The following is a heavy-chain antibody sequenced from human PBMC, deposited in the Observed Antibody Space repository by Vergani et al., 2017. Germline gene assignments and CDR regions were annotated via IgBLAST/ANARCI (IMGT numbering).Heavy chain of an antibody. Sequence: QVTLKESGPALVKPTQTLTLTCTFSGFSLSTTGMRVSWIRQPPGKALEWLARIDWDDDKFYSTSLKTRLTISKDTSKNQVVLTMTNMDPVDTATYYCARMSGMVTTKFDYWGQGTLVTVSS. CDR3: ARMSGMVTTKFDY. CDR2: IDWDDDK. J-gene: IGHJ4*02. D-gene: IGHD5-24*01. CDR1: GFSLSTTGMR. V-gene: IGHV2-70*04.